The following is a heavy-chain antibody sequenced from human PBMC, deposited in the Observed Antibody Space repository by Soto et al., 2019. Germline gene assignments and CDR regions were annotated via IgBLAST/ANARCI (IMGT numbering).Heavy chain of an antibody. CDR3: ARAARGYSGRGYFDY. CDR1: GGSFSGYY. J-gene: IGHJ4*02. V-gene: IGHV4-34*01. Sequence: NPSETLSLTCAVYGGSFSGYYWSWIRQPPGKGLEWIGEINHSGSTNYNPSLKSRVTISVDTSKNQFSLKLSSVTAADTAVYYCARAARGYSGRGYFDYWGQGTLVTVSS. D-gene: IGHD5-12*01. CDR2: INHSGST.